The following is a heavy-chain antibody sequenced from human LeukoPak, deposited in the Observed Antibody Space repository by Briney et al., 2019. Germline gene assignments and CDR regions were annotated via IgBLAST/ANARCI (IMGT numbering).Heavy chain of an antibody. J-gene: IGHJ6*02. CDR2: INPNSGGT. D-gene: IGHD2-2*01. Sequence: ASVKVSCKTSGYTFTGYYMHWVRQAPGQGLEWMGWINPNSGGTNYAQKFQGWVTMTRDTSISTAYMELSRLRSDDTAVYYCARTARRRLYCSSTSCPSLYGMDVWGQGTTVTVSS. V-gene: IGHV1-2*04. CDR3: ARTARRRLYCSSTSCPSLYGMDV. CDR1: GYTFTGYY.